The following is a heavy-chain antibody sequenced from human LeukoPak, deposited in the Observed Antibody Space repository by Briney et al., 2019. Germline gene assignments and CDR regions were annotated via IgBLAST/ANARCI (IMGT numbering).Heavy chain of an antibody. J-gene: IGHJ6*02. Sequence: PSETLSLACTVSGGSISSGSYYWSWIRQPAGKGLEWIGRIYTSGSTNYNPSLKSRVTISVDTSKNQFSLILNSVTAADTAVYHCAREGMFYYGSGSRMSSYYYYALDVWGQGTTVTVSS. V-gene: IGHV4-61*02. CDR2: IYTSGST. CDR1: GGSISSGSYY. CDR3: AREGMFYYGSGSRMSSYYYYALDV. D-gene: IGHD3-10*01.